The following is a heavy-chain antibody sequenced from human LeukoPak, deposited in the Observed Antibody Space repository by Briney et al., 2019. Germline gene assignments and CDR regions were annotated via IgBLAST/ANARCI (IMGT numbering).Heavy chain of an antibody. CDR2: ISSSSSYI. J-gene: IGHJ4*02. Sequence: GGSLRLSCAASGFTFSSYSMNWVRQAPGKGLEWVSSISSSSSYIYYADSVKGRFTISRDNAKNSLYLQMNSLRAEDTAVYSCTRDRVLGDFWSGYHFDYWGQGTLVTVSS. CDR3: TRDRVLGDFWSGYHFDY. V-gene: IGHV3-21*01. CDR1: GFTFSSYS. D-gene: IGHD3-3*01.